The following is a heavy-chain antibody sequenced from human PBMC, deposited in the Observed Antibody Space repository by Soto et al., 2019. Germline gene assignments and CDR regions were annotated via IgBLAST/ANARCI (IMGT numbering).Heavy chain of an antibody. Sequence: SETLSLTCTVSGGSISSTRWWSWVRQSPGKGLEWIGDIYHGGSTNYNPSLKSRVTISVDKSKNQFSLKLSSVTAADTAVYYCARDKITGLFDYWGQGTLVTVSS. D-gene: IGHD2-8*02. CDR2: IYHGGST. J-gene: IGHJ4*02. V-gene: IGHV4-4*02. CDR1: GGSISSTRW. CDR3: ARDKITGLFDY.